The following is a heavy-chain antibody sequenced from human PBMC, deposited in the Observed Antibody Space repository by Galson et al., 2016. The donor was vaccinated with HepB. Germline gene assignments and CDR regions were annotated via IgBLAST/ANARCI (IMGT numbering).Heavy chain of an antibody. Sequence: SVKVSCKASGYVFTSYAISWVRQAPGRGLEWMGWISTFNGRTNYAQRFQGRVTMTTDTPTTTAHMELTRLTSDDTAVYYCAWTGSSSWTNWCSPWGQGTLVTVSS. CDR3: AWTGSSSWTNWCSP. J-gene: IGHJ5*02. D-gene: IGHD6-13*01. CDR1: GYVFTSYA. CDR2: ISTFNGRT. V-gene: IGHV1-18*01.